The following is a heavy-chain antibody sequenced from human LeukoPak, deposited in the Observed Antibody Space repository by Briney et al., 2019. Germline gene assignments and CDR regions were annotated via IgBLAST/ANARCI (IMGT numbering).Heavy chain of an antibody. CDR2: IYYSGST. D-gene: IGHD1-26*01. CDR3: ARRGGYSYVFDF. CDR1: GGSISSHY. Sequence: SETLSLTCTVSGGSISSHYWSWIRQPPGKGLEWIGYIYYSGSTNYNPSLKSRVTISVDTSKNQFSLKLSSVTAADTAVYYCARRGGYSYVFDFGGKGKRVPVFS. V-gene: IGHV4-59*11. J-gene: IGHJ3*01.